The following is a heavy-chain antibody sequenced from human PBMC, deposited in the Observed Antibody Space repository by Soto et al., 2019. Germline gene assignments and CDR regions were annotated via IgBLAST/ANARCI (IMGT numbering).Heavy chain of an antibody. CDR2: IYYSGST. CDR3: ARDRVIRRYSSSSYYYYGMDV. D-gene: IGHD6-6*01. V-gene: IGHV4-59*01. J-gene: IGHJ6*02. CDR1: GGSISSYY. Sequence: PSETLSLTCTVSGGSISSYYWSWIRQPPGKGLEWIGYIYYSGSTNYNPSPKSRVTISVDTSKNQFSLKLSSVTAADTAVYYCARDRVIRRYSSSSYYYYGMDVWGQGTTVTVSS.